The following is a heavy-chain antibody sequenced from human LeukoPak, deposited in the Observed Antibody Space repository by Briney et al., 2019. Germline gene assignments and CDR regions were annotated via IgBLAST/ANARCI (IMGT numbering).Heavy chain of an antibody. CDR1: GFTFSSYF. J-gene: IGHJ2*01. V-gene: IGHV3-64*01. Sequence: PGGSLRLSCAASGFTFSSYFMYWVRQAPGKGLEFVSDISTNGGSTYYANSVKGRFTISRDNSKNTLFLEMGSLRAEDMAVYSCARDKAGYFDLWGRGTLVTVSS. CDR3: ARDKAGYFDL. CDR2: ISTNGGST.